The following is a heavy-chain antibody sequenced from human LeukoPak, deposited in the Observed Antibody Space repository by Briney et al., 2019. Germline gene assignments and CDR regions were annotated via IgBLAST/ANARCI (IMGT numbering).Heavy chain of an antibody. CDR2: INPNSGGT. D-gene: IGHD2-15*01. J-gene: IGHJ5*02. CDR1: GYTFTGYY. V-gene: IGHV1-2*02. Sequence: ASVKVSCKASGYTFTGYYMHWVRQAPGQGLEWMGWINPNSGGTNYEQKFQGRDTMTRDTSISTAYMELSRLRSDDTAVYYCASGLYCSGGSCYYNWFDPWGQGTLVTVSS. CDR3: ASGLYCSGGSCYYNWFDP.